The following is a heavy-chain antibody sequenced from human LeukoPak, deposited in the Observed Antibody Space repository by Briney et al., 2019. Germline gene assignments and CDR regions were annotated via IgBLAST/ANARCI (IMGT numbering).Heavy chain of an antibody. CDR1: GFIFSNYG. CDR3: ATMQWLEGADWFDP. CDR2: IRYDESNK. V-gene: IGHV3-30*02. Sequence: GGSLRLSCAASGFIFSNYGMHWVRQAPGKALEWVAFIRYDESNKFYADSVKGRFTISRDNSKNILFLQMNSLRAEDTAVYYCATMQWLEGADWFDPWGQGTLVTVSS. D-gene: IGHD6-19*01. J-gene: IGHJ5*02.